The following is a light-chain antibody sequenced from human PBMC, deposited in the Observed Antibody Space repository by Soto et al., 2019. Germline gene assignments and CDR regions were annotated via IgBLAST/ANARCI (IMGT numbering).Light chain of an antibody. CDR2: AAT. CDR3: QQANSFPLT. CDR1: QDIRSW. J-gene: IGKJ4*01. V-gene: IGKV1-12*01. Sequence: DIQMTQSPYYVSASVGDRVSITCRATQDIRSWLAWYQQRPGKAPKLLIYAATTLQSGVPSRFSGSGSGTTFTLTINNLQPEDFESYFCQQANSFPLTFGGGTKVDIK.